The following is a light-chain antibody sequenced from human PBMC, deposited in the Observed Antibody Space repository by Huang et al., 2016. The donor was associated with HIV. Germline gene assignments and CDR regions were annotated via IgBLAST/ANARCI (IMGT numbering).Light chain of an antibody. CDR3: QQYNNWPSGT. J-gene: IGKJ1*01. Sequence: EIVMTQSPATLSVSPWERATLSCRASQSVSSNLAWYQQKPGQAPRLLIQGASTRATGIPARFSGSGSGTEFTLTISSLQSEDFAVYYCQQYNNWPSGTFGQGTKVEIK. V-gene: IGKV3-15*01. CDR2: GAS. CDR1: QSVSSN.